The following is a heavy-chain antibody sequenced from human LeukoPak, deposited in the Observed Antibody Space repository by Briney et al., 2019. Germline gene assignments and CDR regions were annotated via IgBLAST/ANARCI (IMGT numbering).Heavy chain of an antibody. V-gene: IGHV3-23*01. D-gene: IGHD6-13*01. CDR3: ARDPLGVSSSSLYYYYYMDV. J-gene: IGHJ6*03. Sequence: GGSLRLSCAASGFTFTSYAMSWVRQAPGKGLEWVSSISGNGDSRNYADSVKGRFTISRDNSKSTLYLEMNSLRAEDTAVYYCARDPLGVSSSSLYYYYYMDVWGKGTTVTISS. CDR2: ISGNGDSR. CDR1: GFTFTSYA.